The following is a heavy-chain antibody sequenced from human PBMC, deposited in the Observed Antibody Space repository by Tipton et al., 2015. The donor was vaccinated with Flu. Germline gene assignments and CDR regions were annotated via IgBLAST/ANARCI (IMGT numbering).Heavy chain of an antibody. D-gene: IGHD6-13*01. CDR3: ATVKPTGYLGTAAGWFDT. J-gene: IGHJ5*02. CDR1: GYTLTGYY. CDR2: INPNSGGT. V-gene: IGHV1-2*02. Sequence: QVQLVQSGAEMRKPGASVKVSCKASGYTLTGYYMHWVRQAPGQGLEWMGWINPNSGGTNSAQTFQGRVTMTRDTSINTAYMEMTNLTSDDTAVYYCATVKPTGYLGTAAGWFDTWGQGTLVSVSS.